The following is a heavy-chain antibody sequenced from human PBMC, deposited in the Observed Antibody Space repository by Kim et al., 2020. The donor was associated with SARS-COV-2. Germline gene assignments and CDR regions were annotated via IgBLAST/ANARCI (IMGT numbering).Heavy chain of an antibody. D-gene: IGHD1-1*01. J-gene: IGHJ3*02. CDR3: ANDPGTELAFWGDFDI. V-gene: IGHV3-73*01. Sequence: GGSLRLSCAASGFTFSGSAIHWVRQASGKGLEWVAGIRSKANSNATAYAASVKGRITISRDDSKYTAYLQMNSLKTEDTAVYYCANDPGTELAFWGDFDIWGQGTMVTVSS. CDR2: IRSKANSNAT. CDR1: GFTFSGSA.